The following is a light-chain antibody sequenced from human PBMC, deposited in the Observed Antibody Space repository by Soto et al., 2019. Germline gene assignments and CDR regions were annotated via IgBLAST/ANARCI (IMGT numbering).Light chain of an antibody. CDR1: SSNIGSNT. Sequence: QSVLTQPPSASGTPGQRVTISCSGDSSNIGSNTVNWYQHLPGTAPKLLIYGNNQRPSGVPDRFSGSKSGTSASLAISGLQSEDEADYYCTAWDSSLSAVFGGGTKLTVL. CDR2: GNN. V-gene: IGLV1-44*01. CDR3: TAWDSSLSAV. J-gene: IGLJ2*01.